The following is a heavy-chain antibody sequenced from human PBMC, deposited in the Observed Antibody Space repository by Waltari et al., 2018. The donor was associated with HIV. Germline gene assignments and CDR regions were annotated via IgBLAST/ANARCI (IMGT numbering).Heavy chain of an antibody. J-gene: IGHJ3*02. V-gene: IGHV3-66*01. CDR1: GFTVSSNY. CDR2: IYSGSNT. D-gene: IGHD3-22*01. CDR3: ARGISMIVVVNQNQWGAFDI. Sequence: EVQLVESGGGLVQPGGSLRLSCAASGFTVSSNYLNWVRQAPGQGLEWVSVIYSGSNTYYADYVKGRFTISRDNSKNTLYLQMNSLRAEDTAVYYCARGISMIVVVNQNQWGAFDIWGQGTMVTVSS.